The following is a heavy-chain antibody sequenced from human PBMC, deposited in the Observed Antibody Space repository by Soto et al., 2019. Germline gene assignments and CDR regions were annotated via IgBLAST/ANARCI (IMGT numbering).Heavy chain of an antibody. J-gene: IGHJ4*02. D-gene: IGHD1-1*01. CDR1: GFTFSSYA. Sequence: GGSLRLSCAASGFTFSSYAMRWVRQAPGKGLVWVSRIDGDGSRTNYADSVKGRFTISRDNAKNTLYLQMNSLRAEDTAVYYCARELASYNDYWGQGTLVTVSS. V-gene: IGHV3-74*01. CDR3: ARELASYNDY. CDR2: IDGDGSRT.